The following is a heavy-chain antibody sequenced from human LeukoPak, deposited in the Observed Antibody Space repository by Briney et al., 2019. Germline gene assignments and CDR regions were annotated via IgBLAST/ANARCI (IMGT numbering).Heavy chain of an antibody. CDR2: IYYSGST. D-gene: IGHD3-9*01. V-gene: IGHV4-39*07. J-gene: IGHJ4*02. CDR3: ARSWGGLYYDILTGHFDY. CDR1: GGSISSSSYY. Sequence: PSETLSLTCTVSGGSISSSSYYWGWIRQPPGKGLEWIGSIYYSGSTYYNPSLKSRVTISVDTSKNQFSLKLSSVTAADTAVYYCARSWGGLYYDILTGHFDYWGQGTLVTVSS.